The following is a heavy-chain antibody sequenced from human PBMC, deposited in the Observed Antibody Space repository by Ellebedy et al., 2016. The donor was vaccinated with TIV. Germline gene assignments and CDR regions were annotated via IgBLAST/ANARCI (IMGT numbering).Heavy chain of an antibody. CDR2: INHSGST. Sequence: SETLSLTXAVYGGSFSGYYWSWIRQPPGKGLEWFGEINHSGSTNYNPSLKSRVTISVDTSKNQFSLKLSSVTAADTAVYYCARFPRSNCSGGSCYSYYYYGMDVWGQGTTVTVSS. CDR1: GGSFSGYY. J-gene: IGHJ6*02. D-gene: IGHD2-15*01. V-gene: IGHV4-34*01. CDR3: ARFPRSNCSGGSCYSYYYYGMDV.